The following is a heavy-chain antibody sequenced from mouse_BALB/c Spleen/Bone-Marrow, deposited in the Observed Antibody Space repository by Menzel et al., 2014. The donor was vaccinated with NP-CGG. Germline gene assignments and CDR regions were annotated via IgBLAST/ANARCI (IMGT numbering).Heavy chain of an antibody. Sequence: EVQRVESGGGLMKPGGSLKPSCAASGFTFSDYYMYWVRQTPEKRLEGVATISSGGTYTYFPASVKGRFTISRDNAKNTLYLQMSSLTSEDTAMFHCARSGGEYALDYWGQGTSVTVSS. CDR3: ARSGGEYALDY. V-gene: IGHV5-4*02. J-gene: IGHJ4*01. CDR1: GFTFSDYY. CDR2: ISSGGTYT.